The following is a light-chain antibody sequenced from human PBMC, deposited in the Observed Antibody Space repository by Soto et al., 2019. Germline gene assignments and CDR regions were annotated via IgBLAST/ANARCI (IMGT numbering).Light chain of an antibody. V-gene: IGKV3-20*01. Sequence: VLTQSPGTLSLSPGERATLSCRASQSVSSSYLAWYQQKPGQAPRLLIYGASSRATGIPDRFSGSGSGTDVTLTISRLEPEDFAVYYCQQYCSSSALTFGGGTKV. J-gene: IGKJ4*01. CDR2: GAS. CDR1: QSVSSSY. CDR3: QQYCSSSALT.